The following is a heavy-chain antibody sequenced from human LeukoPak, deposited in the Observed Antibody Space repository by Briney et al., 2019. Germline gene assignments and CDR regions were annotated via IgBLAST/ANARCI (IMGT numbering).Heavy chain of an antibody. CDR3: ARDDSYDSSGYYFLIDY. CDR1: GFTFTMYS. CDR2: ISDSGSTT. V-gene: IGHV3-48*01. Sequence: GGSLRLSCAASGFTFTMYSLNWVRQAPGKGLEWVSYISDSGSTTYYADSVKGRFTISRDNAMDSLYLQMNSLRAEDTAVYYCARDDSYDSSGYYFLIDYWGQGTLVTVSS. J-gene: IGHJ4*02. D-gene: IGHD3-22*01.